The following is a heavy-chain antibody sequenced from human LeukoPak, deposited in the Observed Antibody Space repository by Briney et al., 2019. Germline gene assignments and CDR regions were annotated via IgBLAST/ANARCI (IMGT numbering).Heavy chain of an antibody. J-gene: IGHJ4*02. CDR3: ARDKNRYFDY. V-gene: IGHV4-38-2*02. CDR2: IYHSGST. CDR1: GYSISSGYY. D-gene: IGHD1-14*01. Sequence: NPSETLSLTCTVSGYSISSGYYWGWIRQPPGKGLEWIGSIYHSGSTYYNPSLKSRVTISVDTSKNQFSLKLSSVTAADTAVYYCARDKNRYFDYWGQGTLVTVSS.